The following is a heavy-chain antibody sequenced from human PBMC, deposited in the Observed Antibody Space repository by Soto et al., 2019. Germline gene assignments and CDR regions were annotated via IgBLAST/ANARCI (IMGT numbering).Heavy chain of an antibody. D-gene: IGHD3-22*01. Sequence: SETLSLTYTVSGGSIRSGSYYWDWIRQPPGKGLEWIGNVYYSGSTNYNPSLESRVTISVDTSKNQFSLKLSSVTAADTAVYYCARQTDSYYTFDAFDIWGQGTMVT. CDR3: ARQTDSYYTFDAFDI. CDR1: GGSIRSGSYY. V-gene: IGHV4-39*01. J-gene: IGHJ3*02. CDR2: VYYSGST.